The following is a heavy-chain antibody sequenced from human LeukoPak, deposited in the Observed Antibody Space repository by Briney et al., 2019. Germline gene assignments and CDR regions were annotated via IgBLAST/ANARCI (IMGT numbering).Heavy chain of an antibody. CDR3: ARDRSTGTTLRNYFFDY. Sequence: GGSLRLSCAASGFTFSSYSMNWVRQAPGKGLEWVSSISSSSSYIYYANSVKGRFTISRDNAKNSLYLQMNSLRAEDTAVYYCARDRSTGTTLRNYFFDYWGQGTLVTVSS. CDR2: ISSSSSYI. V-gene: IGHV3-21*01. CDR1: GFTFSSYS. J-gene: IGHJ4*02. D-gene: IGHD1-7*01.